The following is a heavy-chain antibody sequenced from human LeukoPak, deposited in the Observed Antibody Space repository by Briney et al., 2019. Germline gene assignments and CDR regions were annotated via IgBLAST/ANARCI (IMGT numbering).Heavy chain of an antibody. CDR1: GFTFNYA. V-gene: IGHV3-23*01. CDR2: TSGSGGAI. J-gene: IGHJ4*02. D-gene: IGHD6-19*01. Sequence: GGSLRLSCVASGFTFNYAMTWVRQAPGRGLEWVSSTSGSGGAIYYANSVKGRFTISRDNSRNTLFLQMNSLRAEDTALYYCVKDRGRSVAVAADYWGQGTLVTVSS. CDR3: VKDRGRSVAVAADY.